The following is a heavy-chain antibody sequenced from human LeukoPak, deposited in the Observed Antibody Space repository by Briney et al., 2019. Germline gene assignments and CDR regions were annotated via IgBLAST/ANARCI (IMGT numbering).Heavy chain of an antibody. CDR3: TRVIYCGGDCYSGAFDI. D-gene: IGHD2-21*02. V-gene: IGHV3-11*01. CDR1: GFTFSDYY. Sequence: PGGSLRLSCAASGFTFSDYYMTWIRQAPGKGLEWVSYISSSGDIMFYADSVKGRLTISRDNAKNSLYLQMSSLRAEDTAVYYCTRVIYCGGDCYSGAFDIWGQGTMVTVSS. CDR2: ISSSGDIM. J-gene: IGHJ3*02.